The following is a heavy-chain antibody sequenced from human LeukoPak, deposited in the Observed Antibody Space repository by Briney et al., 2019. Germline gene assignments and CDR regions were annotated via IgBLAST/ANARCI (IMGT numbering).Heavy chain of an antibody. CDR3: AKDLNWGGR. Sequence: PGGSLRLSCAASGFPFSTSAMTWVRQAPGKGLEWVSGISGSGVTDYADSVKGRFTISRDNSKNTLYLQMNSLRAEDTAVYYCAKDLNWGGRWGQGTLVTVSS. D-gene: IGHD7-27*01. CDR1: GFPFSTSA. J-gene: IGHJ4*02. V-gene: IGHV3-23*01. CDR2: ISGSGVT.